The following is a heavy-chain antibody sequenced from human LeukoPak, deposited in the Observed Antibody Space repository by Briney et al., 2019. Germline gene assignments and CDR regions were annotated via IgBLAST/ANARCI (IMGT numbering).Heavy chain of an antibody. CDR3: ARATYYDILTGYYKSFDY. D-gene: IGHD3-9*01. V-gene: IGHV1-69*05. CDR2: IIPIFGTA. Sequence: SVKVSCKASGGTFSSYAISWVRQAPGQGLEWMGGIIPIFGTANYAQKFQGRVTITTDESTSTAYMELSSLRSEDTAVYYCARATYYDILTGYYKSFDYWGQGTLVTVSS. CDR1: GGTFSSYA. J-gene: IGHJ4*02.